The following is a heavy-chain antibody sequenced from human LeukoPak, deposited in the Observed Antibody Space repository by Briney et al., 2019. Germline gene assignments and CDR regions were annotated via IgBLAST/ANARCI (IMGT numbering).Heavy chain of an antibody. CDR3: TKDPAYSSSWFGYFDY. CDR2: ISWDGDVT. J-gene: IGHJ4*02. CDR1: GFTFHDHT. V-gene: IGHV3-43*01. Sequence: GGSLRLSCAASGFTFHDHTMHWVRQGPGKRLEWVALISWDGDVTYYADSVKGRFTISRDNSRNSLYLQMNSLRTEDTALYYCTKDPAYSSSWFGYFDYWGQGTLVTVSS. D-gene: IGHD6-13*01.